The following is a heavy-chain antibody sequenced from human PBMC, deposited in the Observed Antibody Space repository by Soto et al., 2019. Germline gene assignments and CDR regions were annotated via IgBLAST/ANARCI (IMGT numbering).Heavy chain of an antibody. CDR3: ARNKLLGPWFDP. D-gene: IGHD2-15*01. J-gene: IGHJ5*01. V-gene: IGHV1-2*02. CDR1: GYTFTCYY. Sequence: GDSVKVSCKASGYTFTCYYMHWVRQAPGQGLEWMGWINPNSGGTNYSKKFQGRFTITRDTSASTAYMELSSLRSEDTAVYYCARNKLLGPWFDPWGQGTLVTVSS. CDR2: INPNSGGT.